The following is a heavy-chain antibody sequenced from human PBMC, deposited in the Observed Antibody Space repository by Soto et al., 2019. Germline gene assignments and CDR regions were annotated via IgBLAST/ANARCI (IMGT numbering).Heavy chain of an antibody. CDR3: AREEIIGDFEGDGFDI. J-gene: IGHJ3*02. CDR2: IRYDGNNK. CDR1: GFTLSNHA. Sequence: QVQLVESGGGVVQPGRSLSLSCAASGFTLSNHAMHWVRQAPGEGLEWVAVIRYDGNNKYYAESVKGRFTISRDNAKNTLFLQMATLRPVATAMYYCAREEIIGDFEGDGFDIWGQGTRVTVAS. D-gene: IGHD4-17*01. V-gene: IGHV3-33*01.